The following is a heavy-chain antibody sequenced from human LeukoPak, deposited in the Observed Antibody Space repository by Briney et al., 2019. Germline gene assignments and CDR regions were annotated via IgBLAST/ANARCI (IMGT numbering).Heavy chain of an antibody. CDR3: ATSGSGSYYVS. Sequence: GGSLRLPCAASGFTFSSYAMSWVRQAPGKGLEWVSAISGSGGSTYYADSVKGRFTISRDNSKNTLYLQMNSLRAEDTAVYYCATSGSGSYYVSWGQGTLVTVSS. CDR1: GFTFSSYA. V-gene: IGHV3-23*01. CDR2: ISGSGGST. D-gene: IGHD3-10*01. J-gene: IGHJ5*02.